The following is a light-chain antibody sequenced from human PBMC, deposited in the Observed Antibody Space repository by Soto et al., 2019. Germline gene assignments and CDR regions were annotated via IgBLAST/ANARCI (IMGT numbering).Light chain of an antibody. Sequence: EIVMTQSPATLSMSPGERATLSCRASQSISSNLAWYQQRPGQAPRLLIYGASTRATGIPARFSGSGSGTDFTLTISSLEPEDFAVYYCQQRKNWQGTFGQGTRLEIK. CDR3: QQRKNWQGT. CDR2: GAS. J-gene: IGKJ5*01. V-gene: IGKV3D-15*01. CDR1: QSISSN.